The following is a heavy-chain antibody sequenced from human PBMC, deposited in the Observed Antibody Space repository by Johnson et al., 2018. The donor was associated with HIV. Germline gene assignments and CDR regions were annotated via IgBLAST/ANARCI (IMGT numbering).Heavy chain of an antibody. CDR1: GFIFDDYG. J-gene: IGHJ3*02. Sequence: VQLVESGGGVVRPGGSLRLSCAGSGFIFDDYGMNWVRQVPGKGLEWVSGINWNGGSTGYADSVKGRFTISRDNAKKSLYLQMNSLKAEDTAVYYCAKGDCSGGSCYSFTDAFDIWGQGTMVTVSS. V-gene: IGHV3-20*04. CDR3: AKGDCSGGSCYSFTDAFDI. CDR2: INWNGGST. D-gene: IGHD2-15*01.